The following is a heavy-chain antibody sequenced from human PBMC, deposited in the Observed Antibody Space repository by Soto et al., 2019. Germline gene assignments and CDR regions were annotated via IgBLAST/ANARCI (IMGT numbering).Heavy chain of an antibody. J-gene: IGHJ4*02. Sequence: EVQLLESGGGLVQPGGSLRLSCAASGFTFSSYAMSWVRQAPGKGLEWGSGISGSGGSTYYADSVKGRFTISRDNSKNELYLQMNSLRAEDTAVYYCAKDSEWLLFYYFDYWGQGTLVTVSS. V-gene: IGHV3-23*01. CDR3: AKDSEWLLFYYFDY. CDR2: ISGSGGST. D-gene: IGHD3-3*01. CDR1: GFTFSSYA.